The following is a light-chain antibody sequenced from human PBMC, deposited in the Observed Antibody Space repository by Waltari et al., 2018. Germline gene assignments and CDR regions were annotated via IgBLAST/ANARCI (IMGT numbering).Light chain of an antibody. V-gene: IGKV3-20*01. CDR3: QHYLRLPAT. CDR2: HTS. Sequence: LSCRASQSVNIYLAWYQQKPGQAPRLLIYHTSTRAAGIPDRFSGSGSGTDFSLTISRLEPEDFAVYYCQHYLRLPATFGQGTTVEI. J-gene: IGKJ1*01. CDR1: QSVNIY.